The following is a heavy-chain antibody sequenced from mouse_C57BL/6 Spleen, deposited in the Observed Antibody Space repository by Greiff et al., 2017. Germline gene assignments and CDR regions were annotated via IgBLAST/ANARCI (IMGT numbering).Heavy chain of an antibody. CDR3: ARGDYGSSYPFDY. V-gene: IGHV1-81*01. D-gene: IGHD1-1*01. CDR1: GYTFTSYG. CDR2: IYPRSGNT. J-gene: IGHJ2*01. Sequence: VQLVESGAELARPGASVKLSCKASGYTFTSYGISWVKQRTGQGLEWIGEIYPRSGNTYYNEKFKGKATLTADKSSSTAYMELRSLTSEDSAVYFCARGDYGSSYPFDYWGQGTTLTVSS.